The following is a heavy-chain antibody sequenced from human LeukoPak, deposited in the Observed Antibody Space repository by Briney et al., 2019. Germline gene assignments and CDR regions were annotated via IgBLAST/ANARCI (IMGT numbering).Heavy chain of an antibody. CDR1: GYTFTGDY. D-gene: IGHD6-19*01. J-gene: IGHJ4*02. Sequence: ASVKVSCKASGYTFTGDYMHWVRQAPGQGLEWMGWINPNSGDTNYAQKFQGRVTKTSDTSISTAYMELSTLRSDDTAVYYCSRTPPSADDYWGQGTLVTVSS. CDR3: SRTPPSADDY. V-gene: IGHV1-2*02. CDR2: INPNSGDT.